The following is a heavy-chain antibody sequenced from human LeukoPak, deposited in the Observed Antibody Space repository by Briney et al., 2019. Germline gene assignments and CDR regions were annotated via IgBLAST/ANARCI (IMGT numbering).Heavy chain of an antibody. V-gene: IGHV4-34*01. CDR1: GWSFNDYY. D-gene: IGHD2-2*01. J-gene: IGHJ5*02. CDR2: INARGDT. CDR3: ARGQVPAARGYNWFDP. Sequence: SETLSLTCAVYGWSFNDYYGNWARQPPGKGLEWIGEINARGDTNYNPSLKSRVTISVDSSKNQFSLTLTSMIAADTAIYYCARGQVPAARGYNWFDPWGQGTLVTVSS.